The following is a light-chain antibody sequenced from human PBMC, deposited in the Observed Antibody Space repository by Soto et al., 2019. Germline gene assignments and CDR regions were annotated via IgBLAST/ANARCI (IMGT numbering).Light chain of an antibody. CDR1: QSVSSSF. CDR3: QQYGSSPYT. V-gene: IGKV3-20*01. Sequence: EIMLTQSPGTLSLYPGEGATLSCRASQSVSSSFLAWYQQKPGQAPRLLIYGASSRATGIPDRFSGSGSGTDFTLTISRLEPEDFAVYYCQQYGSSPYTFGQGTKLEIK. CDR2: GAS. J-gene: IGKJ2*01.